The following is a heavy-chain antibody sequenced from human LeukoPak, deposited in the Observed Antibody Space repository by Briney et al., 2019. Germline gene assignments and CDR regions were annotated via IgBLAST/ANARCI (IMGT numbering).Heavy chain of an antibody. J-gene: IGHJ4*02. Sequence: GGSLRLSCAASGFTFSSYAMHWVRQAPGKGLEWVAVISYDGSNKYYADSVKGRFTISRDNAKNSLYLQMNSLRAEDTAVYYCARESAHGDYSGYWGQGTLVTVSS. D-gene: IGHD4-17*01. CDR1: GFTFSSYA. V-gene: IGHV3-30*04. CDR3: ARESAHGDYSGY. CDR2: ISYDGSNK.